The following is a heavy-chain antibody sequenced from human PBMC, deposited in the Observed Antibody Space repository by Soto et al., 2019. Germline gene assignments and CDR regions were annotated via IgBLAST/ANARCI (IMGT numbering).Heavy chain of an antibody. CDR2: IYWDDDK. CDR3: AHRPHPYEVYFDL. D-gene: IGHD3-22*01. Sequence: QITLKESGPTLVKPTQTLTLTCAFSGFSLNTPGVGVGWIRQPPGKALEWLALIYWDDDKRYSPSLEGRLTITKDXXRNQVVLXXXNLDPVDTATYYCAHRPHPYEVYFDLWGRGTLVTVSS. V-gene: IGHV2-5*02. CDR1: GFSLNTPGVG. J-gene: IGHJ2*01.